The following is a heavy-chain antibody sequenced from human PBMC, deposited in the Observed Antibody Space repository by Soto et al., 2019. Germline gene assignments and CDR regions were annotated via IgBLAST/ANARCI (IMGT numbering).Heavy chain of an antibody. Sequence: ASVKVSCKASGYTFTGYYMHWVRQAPGQGLEWIGWINPNSGGTNYAQKFQGWVTMTRDTSISTAYMELSRLRSDDTAVYYCATASSSWGYYYYGMDVWGQGTTVTVSS. CDR2: INPNSGGT. J-gene: IGHJ6*02. CDR3: ATASSSWGYYYYGMDV. D-gene: IGHD6-6*01. V-gene: IGHV1-2*04. CDR1: GYTFTGYY.